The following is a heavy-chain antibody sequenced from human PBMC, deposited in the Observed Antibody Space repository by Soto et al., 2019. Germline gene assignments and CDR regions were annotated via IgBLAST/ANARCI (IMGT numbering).Heavy chain of an antibody. Sequence: GGSLRLSCSASGFTFRSYGMHWVRQAPGEGLEYVSGISDNGGSTNYAVSVKGRFTISRDNSKNTLYLQMSSLRADDTAVYYCVKGSQDSYGFDYWGQGTLVTGSS. V-gene: IGHV3-64D*06. J-gene: IGHJ4*02. CDR3: VKGSQDSYGFDY. CDR2: ISDNGGST. CDR1: GFTFRSYG. D-gene: IGHD5-18*01.